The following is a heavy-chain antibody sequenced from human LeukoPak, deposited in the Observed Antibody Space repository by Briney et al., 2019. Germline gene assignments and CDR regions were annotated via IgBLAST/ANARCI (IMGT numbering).Heavy chain of an antibody. J-gene: IGHJ4*02. CDR3: AKEPDTSGFLEVDC. Sequence: ASVKVSCKASGGTFSSYAISWVRQAPGQGLEWIGVINPSAGNTKYAQKFEGRLMLTRDMSTSTVYMELSSLGSDDTAVYYCAKEPDTSGFLEVDCWGQGTLVTVSS. CDR2: INPSAGNT. V-gene: IGHV1-46*01. D-gene: IGHD3-3*01. CDR1: GGTFSSYA.